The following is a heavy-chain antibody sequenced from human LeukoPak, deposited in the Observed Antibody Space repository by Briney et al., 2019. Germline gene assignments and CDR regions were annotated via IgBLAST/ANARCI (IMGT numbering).Heavy chain of an antibody. CDR1: EFTFSSYA. V-gene: IGHV3-30-3*01. CDR3: AKVVAGNIDYYFDY. CDR2: ISYDGSNK. J-gene: IGHJ4*02. D-gene: IGHD2/OR15-2a*01. Sequence: GGSLRLSCAASEFTFSSYAVHWVRQAPGKGLEWVAVISYDGSNKYYADSVKGRFTISRDNSKNTVYLQMRNLRVEHTAVYYCAKVVAGNIDYYFDYWGQGILVAVSS.